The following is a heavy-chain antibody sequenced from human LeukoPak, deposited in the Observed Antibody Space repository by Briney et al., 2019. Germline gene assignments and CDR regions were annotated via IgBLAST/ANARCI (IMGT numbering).Heavy chain of an antibody. CDR3: AREGVRGAFDI. V-gene: IGHV3-13*01. D-gene: IGHD3-10*01. CDR2: IGTAGDT. Sequence: PGGSLRLPCAASGFTFSSYDMHWVRQATGKGLEWVSAIGTAGDTYYPGSVKGRFTISRENAKNSLYLQMNSLRAGDTAVYYCAREGVRGAFDIWGQGTMVTVSS. J-gene: IGHJ3*02. CDR1: GFTFSSYD.